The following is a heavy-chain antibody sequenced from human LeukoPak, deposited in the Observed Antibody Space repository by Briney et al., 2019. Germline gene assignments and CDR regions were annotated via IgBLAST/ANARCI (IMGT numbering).Heavy chain of an antibody. CDR1: GYTFTGYH. D-gene: IGHD1-26*01. V-gene: IGHV1-2*02. Sequence: GASVKVSCKASGYTFTGYHMHWVRQAPGQGLEWVGWVNPNNGDTKYAQKFQGRVTMTRDTSISTAHMEVNSLRSDDTAVYYCARRETNPQWGFDYWGQGTLVTVSS. CDR3: ARRETNPQWGFDY. J-gene: IGHJ4*02. CDR2: VNPNNGDT.